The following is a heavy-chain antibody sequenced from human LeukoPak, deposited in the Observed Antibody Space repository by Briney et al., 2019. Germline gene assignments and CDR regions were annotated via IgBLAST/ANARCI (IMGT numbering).Heavy chain of an antibody. V-gene: IGHV4-34*01. Sequence: PSETLSLTCAVYGGSFSGYYWSWIRQPPGKGLEWIGEINHSGSINYNPSLKSRVTISVDTSKNQFSLKLSSVTAADTAVYYCARSPQGTMIVVVITFDYWGQGTLVTVSS. J-gene: IGHJ4*02. CDR1: GGSFSGYY. D-gene: IGHD3-22*01. CDR2: INHSGSI. CDR3: ARSPQGTMIVVVITFDY.